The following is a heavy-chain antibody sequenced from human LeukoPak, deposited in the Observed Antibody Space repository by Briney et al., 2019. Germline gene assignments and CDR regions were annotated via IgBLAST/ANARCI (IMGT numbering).Heavy chain of an antibody. CDR3: ARSIGSGSLRWFDP. D-gene: IGHD3-10*01. V-gene: IGHV1-2*02. CDR2: INPNSGGT. Sequence: ASVKVSCKAFGYTFTGYYMHWVRQAPGQGLEWMGWINPNSGGTNYAQKFQGRVTMTRDTSISTAYMELSRLRSDDTAVYYCARSIGSGSLRWFDPWGQGTLVTVSS. CDR1: GYTFTGYY. J-gene: IGHJ5*02.